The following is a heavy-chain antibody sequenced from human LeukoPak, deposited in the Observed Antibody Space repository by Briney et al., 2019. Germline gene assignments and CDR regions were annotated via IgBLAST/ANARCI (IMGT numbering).Heavy chain of an antibody. D-gene: IGHD3-10*01. Sequence: KPGGSLRLSCAASGFTFSSYSMNLVRQAPGKGLEWVSFISGSSSYIYYADSVKGRFTISRDNAENSLYLQMNSLRAEDTAVYYCARGEYGSGSYHIDYWGQGTLVTVSS. V-gene: IGHV3-21*01. CDR1: GFTFSSYS. CDR2: ISGSSSYI. J-gene: IGHJ4*02. CDR3: ARGEYGSGSYHIDY.